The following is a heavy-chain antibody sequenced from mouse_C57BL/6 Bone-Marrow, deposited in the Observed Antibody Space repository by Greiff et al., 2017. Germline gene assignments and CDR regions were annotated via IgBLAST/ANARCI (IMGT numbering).Heavy chain of an antibody. CDR3: AREGGSSGYGFAY. Sequence: VQLQQPGAELVKPGASVKLSCKASGYTFTSYWMHWVKQRPGQGLEWIGMIHPNRGSTNYNEKFKSKATLTVDKSSSTAYMQRSSLTSEDSAVYYCAREGGSSGYGFAYWGQGTLVTVSA. CDR2: IHPNRGST. V-gene: IGHV1-64*01. CDR1: GYTFTSYW. J-gene: IGHJ3*01. D-gene: IGHD3-2*02.